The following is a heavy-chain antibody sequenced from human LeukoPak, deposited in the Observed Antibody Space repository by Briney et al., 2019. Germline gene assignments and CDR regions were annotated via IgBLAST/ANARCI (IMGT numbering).Heavy chain of an antibody. CDR2: ISYDGSNK. V-gene: IGHV3-30*18. CDR1: GFTFSSYG. CDR3: AKVLSSPYRSYYYGMDV. Sequence: PGRSLRLSCAASGFTFSSYGMHWVRQAPGKGLEWVAVISYDGSNKYYADSVKGRFTISRDNSKNTLYLQMNSLRAEDTAVYYCAKVLSSPYRSYYYGMDVWGQGTTVTVSS. D-gene: IGHD4-11*01. J-gene: IGHJ6*02.